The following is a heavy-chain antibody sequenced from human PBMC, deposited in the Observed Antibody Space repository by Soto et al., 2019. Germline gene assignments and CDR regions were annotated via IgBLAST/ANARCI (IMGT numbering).Heavy chain of an antibody. CDR2: IYYSGST. CDR1: GGSISSYY. D-gene: IGHD2-8*01. Sequence: SETLSLTCTVSGGSISSYYWSWIRQPPGKGLEWIGYIYYSGSTNYNPSLKSRVTISVDTSKNQFSLKLSSVTAADTAVYYCARDNGVDWPRVGYYYGMDVWGQGTTVTVSS. CDR3: ARDNGVDWPRVGYYYGMDV. V-gene: IGHV4-59*01. J-gene: IGHJ6*02.